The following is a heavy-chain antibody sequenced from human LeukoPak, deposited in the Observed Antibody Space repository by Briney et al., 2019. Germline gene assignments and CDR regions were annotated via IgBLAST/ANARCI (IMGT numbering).Heavy chain of an antibody. D-gene: IGHD2-2*01. Sequence: GGSLRLSCAASGFTFSSYAMSWVRLAPGKGLEWVSAISGSGGSTYYADSVKGRFTISRDNSKNTLYLQMNSLRAEDTAVYYCAKDRRCSSTSCPNWFDPWGQGTLVTVSS. CDR2: ISGSGGST. V-gene: IGHV3-23*01. CDR1: GFTFSSYA. CDR3: AKDRRCSSTSCPNWFDP. J-gene: IGHJ5*02.